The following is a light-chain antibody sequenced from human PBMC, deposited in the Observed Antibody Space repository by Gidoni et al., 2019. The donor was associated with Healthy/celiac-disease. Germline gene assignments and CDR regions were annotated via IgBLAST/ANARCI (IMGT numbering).Light chain of an antibody. Sequence: LQMTQSPSSLAASVGDRVTIPCRASQRISSYLNWYQQKPGKAPKLLIYGASSLQRGVPARFSGSGSGTEFTLTISSLQPEDFATYYCQQSYSTLFTFGPGTKVDIK. J-gene: IGKJ3*01. CDR3: QQSYSTLFT. CDR1: QRISSY. V-gene: IGKV1-39*01. CDR2: GAS.